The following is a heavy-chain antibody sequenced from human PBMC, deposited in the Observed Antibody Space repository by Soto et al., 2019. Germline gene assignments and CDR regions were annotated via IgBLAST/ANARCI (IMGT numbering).Heavy chain of an antibody. D-gene: IGHD3-22*01. V-gene: IGHV1-18*01. CDR1: GYTFTSYG. Sequence: VASVKVSCKASGYTFTSYGISWVRQAPGQGLEWMGWISAYNGNTNYAQKLQGRVTMTTDTSTSTAYMELRSLRSDDTAVYYCARGPYYYDSSGYYLGYFDYWGQGTLVTVSS. CDR2: ISAYNGNT. J-gene: IGHJ4*02. CDR3: ARGPYYYDSSGYYLGYFDY.